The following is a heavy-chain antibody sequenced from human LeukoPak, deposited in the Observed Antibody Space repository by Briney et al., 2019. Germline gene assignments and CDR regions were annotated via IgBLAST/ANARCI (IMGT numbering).Heavy chain of an antibody. CDR2: IYSGGST. D-gene: IGHD1-26*01. CDR3: AREEWWELLRGGSGYMDV. J-gene: IGHJ6*03. Sequence: GGSLRLSCAASGSTVSSNYMSWVRQAPGKGLEWVSVIYSGGSTYYADSVKGRFTISRDNSKNTLYLQMNSLRAEDTAVYHCAREEWWELLRGGSGYMDVWGKGTTVTVSS. V-gene: IGHV3-53*01. CDR1: GSTVSSNY.